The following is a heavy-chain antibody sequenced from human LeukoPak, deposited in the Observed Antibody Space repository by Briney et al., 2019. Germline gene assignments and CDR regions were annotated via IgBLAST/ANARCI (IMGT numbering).Heavy chain of an antibody. J-gene: IGHJ4*02. CDR3: AKWASSSWGFYFDY. V-gene: IGHV3-23*01. D-gene: IGHD6-13*01. CDR2: ISGSGGTT. Sequence: PGGSLRLSRAASGFTFSSSAMSWVRQAPGKGLEWVSGISGSGGTTYYADSVKGRFTISRDNSKNTLYLQMNSLRAEDTAVYYCAKWASSSWGFYFDYWGQGTLVTVSS. CDR1: GFTFSSSA.